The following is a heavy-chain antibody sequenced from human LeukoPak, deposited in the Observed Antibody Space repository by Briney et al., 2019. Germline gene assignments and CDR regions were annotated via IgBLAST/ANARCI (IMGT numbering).Heavy chain of an antibody. V-gene: IGHV4-59*12. D-gene: IGHD2-15*01. J-gene: IGHJ6*02. Sequence: SSETLSLTCTVSGGSISSYYWSWIRQPPGKGLEWIGYIYHSGSTYYNPSLKSRVTISVDRSKNQFSLKLSSVTAADTAVYYCARGGGVSLYYYYYGMDVWGQGTTVTISS. CDR1: GGSISSYY. CDR3: ARGGGVSLYYYYYGMDV. CDR2: IYHSGST.